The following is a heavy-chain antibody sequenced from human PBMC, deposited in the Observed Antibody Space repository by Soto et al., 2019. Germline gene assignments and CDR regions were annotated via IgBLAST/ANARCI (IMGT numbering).Heavy chain of an antibody. V-gene: IGHV4-30-2*01. J-gene: IGHJ5*02. CDR2: IYHSGST. CDR1: GGSISRGGYS. Sequence: SETLSLTCAVSGGSISRGGYSWSWIRQPPGKGLEWIGYIYHSGSTYYNPSLKSRVTISVDRSKNQFSLKLSSVTAADTAVYYCARGSIAAAVHVNWFDPWGQGPLLTLSS. CDR3: ARGSIAAAVHVNWFDP. D-gene: IGHD6-13*01.